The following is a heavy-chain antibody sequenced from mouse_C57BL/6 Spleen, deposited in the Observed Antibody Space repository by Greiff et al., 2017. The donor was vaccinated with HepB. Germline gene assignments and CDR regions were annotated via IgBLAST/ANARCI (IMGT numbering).Heavy chain of an antibody. D-gene: IGHD4-1*02. V-gene: IGHV1-55*01. CDR2: IYPGSGST. Sequence: QVQLQQPGAELVKPGASVKMSCKASGYTFTSYWITWVKQRPGQGLEWIGDIYPGSGSTNYNEKFKSKATLTVYTSSSTAYMQLSSLTSEDSAVYYCARESQLGQGDFDVWGTGTTVTVSS. CDR3: ARESQLGQGDFDV. J-gene: IGHJ1*03. CDR1: GYTFTSYW.